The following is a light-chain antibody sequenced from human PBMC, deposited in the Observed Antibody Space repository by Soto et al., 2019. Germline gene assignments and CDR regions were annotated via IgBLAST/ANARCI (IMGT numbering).Light chain of an antibody. CDR2: TTS. CDR3: QQYHKWPLT. CDR1: QSVTSN. V-gene: IGKV3-15*01. Sequence: EIVMTQSPATLSVSPGERAILSCRASQSVTSNLAWYQQKPGQAPRPLIYTTSTRATGIPARFSGSGSQTEFTLTISSLQSEDFAVYYCQQYHKWPLTFGQGTKVEIK. J-gene: IGKJ1*01.